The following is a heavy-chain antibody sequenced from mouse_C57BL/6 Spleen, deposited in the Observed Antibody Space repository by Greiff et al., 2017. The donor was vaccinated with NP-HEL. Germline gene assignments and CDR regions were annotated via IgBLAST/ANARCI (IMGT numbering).Heavy chain of an antibody. Sequence: QVQLKQPGAELVKPGASVKVSCKASGYTFTSYWMHWVKQRPGQGLEWIGRIHPSDSDTNYNQKFKGKATLTVDKSSSTAYMQLSSLTSEDSAVYYCACPHGSSYWYFDVWGTGTTVTVSS. V-gene: IGHV1-74*01. CDR3: ACPHGSSYWYFDV. D-gene: IGHD1-1*01. CDR1: GYTFTSYW. CDR2: IHPSDSDT. J-gene: IGHJ1*03.